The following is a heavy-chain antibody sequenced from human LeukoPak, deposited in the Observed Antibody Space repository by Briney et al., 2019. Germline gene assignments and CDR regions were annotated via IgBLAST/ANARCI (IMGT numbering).Heavy chain of an antibody. CDR2: INPSSGGT. J-gene: IGHJ6*02. CDR3: ASGLGADGSGIYYYYGMDV. V-gene: IGHV1-2*02. CDR1: GYTFTGYY. Sequence: ASVKVSCKASGYTFTGYYMHWVRQAPGQGLEWMGWINPSSGGTNYAQKFQGRVAMTRDTSISTAYMELSRLRSDDTAVYYCASGLGADGSGIYYYYGMDVWGQGTTVTVSS. D-gene: IGHD3-22*01.